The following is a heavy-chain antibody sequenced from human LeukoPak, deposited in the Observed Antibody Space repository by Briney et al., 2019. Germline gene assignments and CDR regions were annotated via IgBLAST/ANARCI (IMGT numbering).Heavy chain of an antibody. Sequence: SLRLSCAASGFTFDDYAMHWVRQAPGKGLEWVSGISWNSGSIGYADSVKGRFTISRDNAKNSLYLQMNSLRAEDTAVYYCLRGDRRDYWGQGTLVTVSS. J-gene: IGHJ4*02. CDR2: ISWNSGSI. V-gene: IGHV3-9*01. CDR3: LRGDRRDY. D-gene: IGHD3-10*01. CDR1: GFTFDDYA.